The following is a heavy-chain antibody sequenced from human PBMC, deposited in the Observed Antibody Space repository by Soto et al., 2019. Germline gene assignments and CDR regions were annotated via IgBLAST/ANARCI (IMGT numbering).Heavy chain of an antibody. CDR2: ISFDGNIS. D-gene: IGHD6-13*01. CDR1: GFSFRSYW. V-gene: IGHV3-74*01. J-gene: IGHJ4*02. Sequence: PGGSLRLSXAASGFSFRSYWMHWVRQAPGKGLVWVARISFDGNISNYADSVKGRFTITRDNARNTVYLQMNSLRAEDTAVYFCVREPWGFSGTWYDYWGQGTLVTVSS. CDR3: VREPWGFSGTWYDY.